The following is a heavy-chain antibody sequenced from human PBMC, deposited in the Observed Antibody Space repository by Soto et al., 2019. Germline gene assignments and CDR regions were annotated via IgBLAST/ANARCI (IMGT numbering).Heavy chain of an antibody. Sequence: AETRSLTCAVYGGAFSGYYWSWIRQPPGKGLECSGEINHSGSTNYNPSLKSRVTISVDMSKNQFSLKLSSVTAADTAVYYCATGVSGYDLLPRYYSPSYYGMDVWGQGTTVT. CDR3: ATGVSGYDLLPRYYSPSYYGMDV. CDR2: INHSGST. CDR1: GGAFSGYY. D-gene: IGHD3-9*01. V-gene: IGHV4-34*01. J-gene: IGHJ6*02.